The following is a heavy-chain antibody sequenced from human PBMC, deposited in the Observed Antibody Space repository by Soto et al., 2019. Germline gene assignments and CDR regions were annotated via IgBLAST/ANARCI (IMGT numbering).Heavy chain of an antibody. V-gene: IGHV1-18*01. CDR1: GYTFTSYG. Sequence: ASVKVSCKASGYTFTSYGISWVRQAPGQGLEWMGWISAYNGNTNYAQKLQGRVTMTTDTSTSTVYMELRSLRSDDTAVYYCARDQYDFWSGYHPFDYWGQGTLVTSPQ. J-gene: IGHJ4*02. CDR2: ISAYNGNT. CDR3: ARDQYDFWSGYHPFDY. D-gene: IGHD3-3*01.